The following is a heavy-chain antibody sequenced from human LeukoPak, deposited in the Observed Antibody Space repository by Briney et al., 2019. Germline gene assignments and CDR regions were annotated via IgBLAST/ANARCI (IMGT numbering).Heavy chain of an antibody. J-gene: IGHJ4*02. V-gene: IGHV1-46*01. Sequence: LGPSVKVSCKASGYTFTSYYMHWVRQAPGQGLEWMGIVNPSGGSTSYAQKFQGRVTMTRDMSTSTVYMELSSLRSEDTAVYYCAIYSSGYYFSFDYWGQGPLVTVSS. CDR2: VNPSGGST. CDR1: GYTFTSYY. D-gene: IGHD3-22*01. CDR3: AIYSSGYYFSFDY.